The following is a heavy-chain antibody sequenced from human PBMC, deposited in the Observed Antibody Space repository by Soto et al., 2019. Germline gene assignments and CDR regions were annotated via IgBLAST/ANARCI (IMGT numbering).Heavy chain of an antibody. V-gene: IGHV1-18*01. Sequence: QVQLVQSGAEVKKPGASVKVSCKASGYTFTSYGISWVRQAPGPGLEWMGWISAYNGNTNYAQKLQGRGTMTTDTSTSTAYMELGGLRSDDTAVYFCASSEVTTYQFDLWGQGTLVTVSS. CDR2: ISAYNGNT. D-gene: IGHD4-17*01. J-gene: IGHJ4*02. CDR1: GYTFTSYG. CDR3: ASSEVTTYQFDL.